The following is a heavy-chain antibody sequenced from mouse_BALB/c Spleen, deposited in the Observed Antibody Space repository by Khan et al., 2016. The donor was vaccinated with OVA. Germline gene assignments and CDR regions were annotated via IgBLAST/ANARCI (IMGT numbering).Heavy chain of an antibody. J-gene: IGHJ4*01. Sequence: QVQLKESGPGLVAPSQSLSITCTISGFSLTNYGVHWVRQPPGKGLEWLVVIWSDGSTTYNSALKSRLTISKDNSASQVFLKMNSLQTEDTAMYFCARQPYYHYNIMDYWGQGTSVTVSS. CDR3: ARQPYYHYNIMDY. CDR2: IWSDGST. D-gene: IGHD2-10*01. CDR1: GFSLTNYG. V-gene: IGHV2-6-1*01.